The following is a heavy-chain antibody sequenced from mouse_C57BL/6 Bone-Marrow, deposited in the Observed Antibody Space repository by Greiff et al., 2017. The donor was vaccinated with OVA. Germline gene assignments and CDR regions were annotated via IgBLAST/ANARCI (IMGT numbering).Heavy chain of an antibody. Sequence: EVQRVESGGGLVKPGGSLKLSCAASGFTFSDYGMHWVRQAPENGLEWVAYISSGSSTIYYADTVKGRFTISRDNAKNTLFLQMTSLRSEDTAMYYCARFYFDYWGQGTTLTVSS. V-gene: IGHV5-17*01. J-gene: IGHJ2*01. CDR2: ISSGSSTI. CDR3: ARFYFDY. CDR1: GFTFSDYG.